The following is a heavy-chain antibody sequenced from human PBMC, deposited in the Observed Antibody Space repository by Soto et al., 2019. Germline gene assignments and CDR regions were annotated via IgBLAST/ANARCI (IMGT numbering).Heavy chain of an antibody. CDR2: IRSKAYGGTT. J-gene: IGHJ3*02. Sequence: PGGSLRLSCTASGFTFGDYAMSWFRQAPGKGLEWVGFIRSKAYGGTTEYAASVKGRFTISRDDSKSIAYLQVNSLKTEDTAVYYCTRDKYSSSWYPNDAFDIWGQGTMVTVSS. V-gene: IGHV3-49*03. D-gene: IGHD6-13*01. CDR1: GFTFGDYA. CDR3: TRDKYSSSWYPNDAFDI.